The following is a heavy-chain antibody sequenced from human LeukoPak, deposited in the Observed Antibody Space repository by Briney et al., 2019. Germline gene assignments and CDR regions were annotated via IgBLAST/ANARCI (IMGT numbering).Heavy chain of an antibody. CDR3: ARVRGGSSSGNYYYHYMTS. V-gene: IGHV4-4*07. Sequence: PSETLSLTCAVSGGSISTFYWSWIRQPAGKGLEWIGRIFTSGSTNYNPSLKSRVTMSVDTSKNQFSLKLSSVTAADTAVYYCARVRGGSSSGNYYYHYMTSGAKGPRSPSP. CDR2: IFTSGST. D-gene: IGHD3-10*01. J-gene: IGHJ6*03. CDR1: GGSISTFY.